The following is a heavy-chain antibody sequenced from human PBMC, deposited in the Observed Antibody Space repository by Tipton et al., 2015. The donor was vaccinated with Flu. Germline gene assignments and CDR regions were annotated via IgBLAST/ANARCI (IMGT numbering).Heavy chain of an antibody. CDR2: IYYSGST. J-gene: IGHJ4*02. D-gene: IGHD4-17*01. Sequence: TLSLTCTVSGGSISSYYWSWIRQPPGKGLEWIGYIYYSGSTNYNPSLKSRVTISVDTSKNKFSLKLSSVTAADTAVYYCAMGDGDSDYWGQGTLVTVPS. CDR3: AMGDGDSDY. V-gene: IGHV4-59*01. CDR1: GGSISSYY.